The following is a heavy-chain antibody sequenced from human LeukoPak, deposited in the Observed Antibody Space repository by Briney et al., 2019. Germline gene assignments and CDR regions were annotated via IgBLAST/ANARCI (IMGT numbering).Heavy chain of an antibody. CDR2: IIPIFGTA. D-gene: IGHD2-2*01. J-gene: IGHJ4*02. CDR3: ARAHCSSTSCYGDY. CDR1: VGTFSSYA. V-gene: IGHV1-69*01. Sequence: GSSVKVSCKASVGTFSSYAISWVRQAPGQGLEWMGGIIPIFGTANYAQKFQGRVTITADESTSTAYMELSSLRSEDTAVYYCARAHCSSTSCYGDYWGQGTLVTVSS.